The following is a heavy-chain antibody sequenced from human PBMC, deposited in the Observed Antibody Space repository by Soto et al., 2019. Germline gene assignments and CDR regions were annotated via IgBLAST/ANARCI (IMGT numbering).Heavy chain of an antibody. CDR2: ISGSGGTI. CDR3: ATESGLSSSGWSYYFDF. J-gene: IGHJ4*02. CDR1: GFTLSSYS. D-gene: IGHD6-19*01. V-gene: IGHV3-48*02. Sequence: EVQLVESGGGLVQPGGSLRLSCAASGFTLSSYSMHGVRQAPGKGLERVSYISGSGGTIYYADSVTGRFTISGDNAKTALTVQMINRRDGETAVYFCATESGLSSSGWSYYFDFWGQGARFT.